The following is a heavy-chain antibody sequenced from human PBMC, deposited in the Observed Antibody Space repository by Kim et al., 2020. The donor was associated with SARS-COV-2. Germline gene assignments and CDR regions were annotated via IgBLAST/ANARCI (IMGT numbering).Heavy chain of an antibody. V-gene: IGHV1-46*01. CDR2: INPSGGST. Sequence: ASVKVSCKASGYTFTSYYMHWVRQAPGQGLEWMGIINPSGGSTSYAQKFQCRVTMTRDTSTSTVYMELSSLRSEDTAVYYCARDGHIVVVIAIPSKTGYYGMDVWGQGTTVTVSS. CDR3: ARDGHIVVVIAIPSKTGYYGMDV. D-gene: IGHD2-21*01. CDR1: GYTFTSYY. J-gene: IGHJ6*02.